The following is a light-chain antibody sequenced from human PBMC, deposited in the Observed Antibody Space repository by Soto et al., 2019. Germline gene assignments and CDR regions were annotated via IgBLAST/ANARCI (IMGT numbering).Light chain of an antibody. CDR2: TND. J-gene: IGLJ2*01. Sequence: QAVVTQPPSASGTPGQRVTISCSGSTSNIGGNYVFWYQQIPGTAPTLLIYTNDQRPSGVPDRFSASKSATSASLAISGLRSEDEAHYFCATWDDGLGGVVFGGGTQLTVL. CDR1: TSNIGGNY. CDR3: ATWDDGLGGVV. V-gene: IGLV1-47*01.